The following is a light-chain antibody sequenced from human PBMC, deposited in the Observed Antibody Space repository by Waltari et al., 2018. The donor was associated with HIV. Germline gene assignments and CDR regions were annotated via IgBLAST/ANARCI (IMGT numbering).Light chain of an antibody. V-gene: IGKV1-5*03. J-gene: IGKJ1*01. CDR2: KAS. CDR1: QSINNW. Sequence: DIQMTQSTSTLSASVEDRVTITCRASQSINNWLAWYQQKPGKAPKVLIYKASSLESGVPSRFSGSGSGTEFTLTISSLQPDDFATYYCQQYYNYRWTFGQGTRVEIK. CDR3: QQYYNYRWT.